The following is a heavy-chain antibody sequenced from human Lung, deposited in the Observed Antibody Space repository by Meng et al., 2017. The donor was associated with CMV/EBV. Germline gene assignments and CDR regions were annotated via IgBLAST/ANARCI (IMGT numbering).Heavy chain of an antibody. D-gene: IGHD2-2*01. CDR2: IYYSGST. V-gene: IGHV4-39*07. CDR3: ARDGGKYCSSTSCKSKYYYYGMDV. Sequence: GSLRLXXTVSGGSISSSSYYWGWIRQPPGKGLEWIGSIYYSGSTYYNPSLKSRVTISVDTSKNQFSLKLSSVTAADTAVYYCARDGGKYCSSTSCKSKYYYYGMDVWGRGTTVTVSS. CDR1: GGSISSSSYY. J-gene: IGHJ6*02.